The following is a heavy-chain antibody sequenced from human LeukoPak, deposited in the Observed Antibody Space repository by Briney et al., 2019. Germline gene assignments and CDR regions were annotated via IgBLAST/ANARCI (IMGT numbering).Heavy chain of an antibody. Sequence: ASVKVSCKASGYTFTGYYMHWVRQAPGQGLEWMGWINPNSGGTNYAQKFQGRVTMTRDTSISTAYMELSRLRSDDTAVYYCARENYDSSGYQDYWGQGTLVTVSS. CDR1: GYTFTGYY. V-gene: IGHV1-2*02. J-gene: IGHJ4*02. CDR2: INPNSGGT. CDR3: ARENYDSSGYQDY. D-gene: IGHD3-22*01.